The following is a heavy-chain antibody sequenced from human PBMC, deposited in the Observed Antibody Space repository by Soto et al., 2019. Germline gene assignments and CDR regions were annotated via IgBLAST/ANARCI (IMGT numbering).Heavy chain of an antibody. CDR1: GFTFSSYG. V-gene: IGHV3-33*01. CDR2: IWYDGSNK. D-gene: IGHD2-15*01. Sequence: QVQLVESGGGVVQPGRSLRLSCAASGFTFSSYGMHWVRQAPGKGLEWVAVIWYDGSNKYYADSVKGRFTISRDNSKNTLYLQMNSLRAEDTAVYYCARTSGGNPVSLDYWGQGTLVTVSS. J-gene: IGHJ4*02. CDR3: ARTSGGNPVSLDY.